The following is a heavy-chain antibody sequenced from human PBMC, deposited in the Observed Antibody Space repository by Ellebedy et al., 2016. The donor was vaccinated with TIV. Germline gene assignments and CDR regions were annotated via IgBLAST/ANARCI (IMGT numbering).Heavy chain of an antibody. CDR1: GGSISSTNW. D-gene: IGHD7-27*01. J-gene: IGHJ4*02. CDR3: ARGGTGDLDY. V-gene: IGHV4-4*02. Sequence: MPGGSLRLSCAVSGGSISSTNWWSWVRQPPGKGLEWIGEIYHSGSTNYNPSLKSRVTISVDKSKNQFSLKLNSVTAADTAVYYCARGGTGDLDYWGQGTLVAVSS. CDR2: IYHSGST.